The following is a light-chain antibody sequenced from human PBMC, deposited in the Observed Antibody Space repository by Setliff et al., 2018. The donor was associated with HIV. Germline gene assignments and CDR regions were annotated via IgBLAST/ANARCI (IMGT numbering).Light chain of an antibody. Sequence: QSVLSQPPSASGTPGQRVTISCSGSSSNTGSNPVNWYQQFPGRAPRFLIYSNNQRPSGVPGRFSGSRSGTPASLAISGLRSEDEAEYYCAAWDDSLSGQVFGTGTKVTVL. CDR3: AAWDDSLSGQV. CDR1: SSNTGSNP. CDR2: SNN. J-gene: IGLJ1*01. V-gene: IGLV1-47*02.